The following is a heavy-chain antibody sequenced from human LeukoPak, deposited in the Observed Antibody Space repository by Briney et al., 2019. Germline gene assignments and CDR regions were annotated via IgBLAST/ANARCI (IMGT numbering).Heavy chain of an antibody. D-gene: IGHD3-22*01. V-gene: IGHV3-74*03. Sequence: GSLRLSCAASGFTFSSYWMHWVRQVPGKGLEWVSRSNSDGRSTTYADSVKGRLTISRDNAKNTLYLQMNSLRAEDTAVYYCARSFYESSGYYLGYWGQGTLVTVSS. J-gene: IGHJ4*02. CDR3: ARSFYESSGYYLGY. CDR1: GFTFSSYW. CDR2: SNSDGRST.